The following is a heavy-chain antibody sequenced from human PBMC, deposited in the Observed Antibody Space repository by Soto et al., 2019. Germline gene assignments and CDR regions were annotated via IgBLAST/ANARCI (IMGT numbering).Heavy chain of an antibody. CDR1: GGSISSYY. CDR3: ASGYCSSTSCYEGWFDP. D-gene: IGHD2-2*01. V-gene: IGHV4-59*01. Sequence: QVQLQESGPGLVKPSETLSLTCTVSGGSISSYYWSWIRQPPGKGLEWIGYIYYSGSTNYNPSLKSRATLSVDTSKNQFSLKLSSVTAADTAVYYCASGYCSSTSCYEGWFDPWGQGTLVTVSS. CDR2: IYYSGST. J-gene: IGHJ5*02.